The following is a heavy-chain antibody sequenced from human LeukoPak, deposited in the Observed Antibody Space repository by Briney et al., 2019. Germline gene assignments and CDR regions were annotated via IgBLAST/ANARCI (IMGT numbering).Heavy chain of an antibody. D-gene: IGHD6-6*01. V-gene: IGHV5-51*01. Sequence: GESLKISCKGSGYSFTSYWIGGVRQMPGKGLEWMGITYPGDTDTRYSPSFQGQVTISADKSISTAYLQWSSLKASDTAMYYCARPSGREQLGEFDYWGQGTLVTVSS. J-gene: IGHJ4*02. CDR2: TYPGDTDT. CDR3: ARPSGREQLGEFDY. CDR1: GYSFTSYW.